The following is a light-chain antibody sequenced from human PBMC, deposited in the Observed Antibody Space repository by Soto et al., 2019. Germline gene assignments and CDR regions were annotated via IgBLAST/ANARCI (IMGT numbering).Light chain of an antibody. CDR2: GNS. V-gene: IGLV1-40*01. Sequence: QSVLTQPPSVSGDPGQRVTISCTGSSSTIGAGYDVHWYQQLPGTAPKLLIYGNSNRPSGVPDRFSGSKSGTSASLAITGLQAEDEADYYCQSYDSSLSGFVVFGGGTKLTVL. CDR1: SSTIGAGYD. J-gene: IGLJ2*01. CDR3: QSYDSSLSGFVV.